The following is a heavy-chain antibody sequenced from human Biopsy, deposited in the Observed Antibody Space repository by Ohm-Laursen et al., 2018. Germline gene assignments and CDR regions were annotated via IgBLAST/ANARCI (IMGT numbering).Heavy chain of an antibody. D-gene: IGHD4-11*01. CDR3: ARDSGILNYGNFKYYHYYGMDV. CDR2: IYYSVMT. Sequence: SDTLSLTCIVSGDSVTKYYWSWIRQPPGKGLEWIGHIYYSVMTNYNPSLQSRVSILVDTSRNQVSLTLSSVTAADTAVYYCARDSGILNYGNFKYYHYYGMDVWGQGTKVTVSS. J-gene: IGHJ6*02. V-gene: IGHV4-59*02. CDR1: GDSVTKYY.